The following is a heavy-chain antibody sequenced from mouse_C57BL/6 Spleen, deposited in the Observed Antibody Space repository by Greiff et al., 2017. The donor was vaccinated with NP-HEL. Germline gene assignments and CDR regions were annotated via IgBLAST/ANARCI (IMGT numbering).Heavy chain of an antibody. J-gene: IGHJ4*01. CDR3: ARGQLRLRDYAMDY. CDR1: GYSFTDYN. Sequence: VQLQQSGPELVKPGASVKISCKASGYSFTDYNMNWVKQSNGKSLEWIGVINPNYGTTSYNQKFKGKATLTVDQSSSTAYMQLNSLTSEDAAVYYGARGQLRLRDYAMDYWGQGTSVTVAS. D-gene: IGHD3-2*02. V-gene: IGHV1-39*01. CDR2: INPNYGTT.